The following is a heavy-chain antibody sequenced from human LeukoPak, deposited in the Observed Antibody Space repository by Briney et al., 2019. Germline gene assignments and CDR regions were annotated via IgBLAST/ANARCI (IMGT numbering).Heavy chain of an antibody. CDR2: IYYSGST. Sequence: SETLSLTCTVSGGSVSSGSYYWSWIRQPPGKGLEWIGYIYYSGSTNYNPSLKSRVTISVDTSENQFSLKLSSVTAADTAVYYCARDYCSSTSCNTFDIWGQGAMVTVSS. V-gene: IGHV4-61*01. CDR3: ARDYCSSTSCNTFDI. D-gene: IGHD2-2*01. CDR1: GGSVSSGSYY. J-gene: IGHJ3*02.